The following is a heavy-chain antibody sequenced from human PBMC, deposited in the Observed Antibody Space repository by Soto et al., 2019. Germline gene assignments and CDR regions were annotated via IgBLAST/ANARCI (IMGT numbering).Heavy chain of an antibody. Sequence: QITLKESGPTLVKPTQTLTLTCTFSGFSLDTSGVGVAWIRQPPGKALEWLTLIYWDDDTRYSPSLRSRLTITKDTSENRVVLTMTNMDPVDTATYYCSHMESRVASYGLDVWGQGTTVTVSS. CDR2: IYWDDDT. V-gene: IGHV2-5*02. J-gene: IGHJ6*02. CDR1: GFSLDTSGVG. D-gene: IGHD3-3*01. CDR3: SHMESRVASYGLDV.